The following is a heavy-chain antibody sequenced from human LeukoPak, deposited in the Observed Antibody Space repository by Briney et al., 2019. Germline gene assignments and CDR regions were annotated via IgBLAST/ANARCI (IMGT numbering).Heavy chain of an antibody. CDR1: GYTFTSYD. CDR2: MNPNSGNT. CDR3: ARGSLLWFGLFDY. J-gene: IGHJ4*02. D-gene: IGHD3-10*01. V-gene: IGHV1-8*01. Sequence: GASAKVSCKASGYTFTSYDINWVRQATGQGLEWMGWMNPNSGNTGYAQKFQGRVTMTRNTSISTAYMELSSLRSEDTAVYYCARGSLLWFGLFDYWGQGTLVTVSS.